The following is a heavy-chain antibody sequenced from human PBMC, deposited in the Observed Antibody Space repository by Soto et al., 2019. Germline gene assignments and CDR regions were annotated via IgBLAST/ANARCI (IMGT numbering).Heavy chain of an antibody. CDR2: FDPEDGET. J-gene: IGHJ6*03. CDR3: ATGAKPNPFARVDYYMAV. V-gene: IGHV1-24*01. CDR1: GYTLTELS. Sequence: ASVKVSCKVSGYTLTELSMHWVRQAPGKGLEWMGGFDPEDGETIYAQKFQGRVTMTEDTSTDTAYMELSSLRSEDTAVYYCATGAKPNPFARVDYYMAVWGKGTTVTVSS.